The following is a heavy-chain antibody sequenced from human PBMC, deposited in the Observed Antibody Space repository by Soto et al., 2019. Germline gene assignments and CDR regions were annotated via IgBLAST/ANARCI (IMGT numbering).Heavy chain of an antibody. CDR2: INAGNGNT. J-gene: IGHJ3*02. V-gene: IGHV1-3*01. Sequence: ASVKVSCKASGYTFTSYAMHWVRQAPGQRLEWMGWINAGNGNTKYSQKFQGRVTITRDTSASTAYMELSSLRSEDTAVYYCARDWPIAAPGAFDIWGQGTMVTVSS. CDR1: GYTFTSYA. CDR3: ARDWPIAAPGAFDI. D-gene: IGHD6-6*01.